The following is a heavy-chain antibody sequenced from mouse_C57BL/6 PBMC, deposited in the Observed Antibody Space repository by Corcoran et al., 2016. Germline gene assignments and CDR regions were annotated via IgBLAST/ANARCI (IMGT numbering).Heavy chain of an antibody. CDR1: GYSITSGYY. V-gene: IGHV3-6*01. D-gene: IGHD2-5*01. Sequence: DVQLQESGPGLVKPSQSLSLTCSVTGYSITSGYYWNWIRQFPGNKLEWMGYISYDGNNNYNPSLKNRMSINSDTSENQFFLKLNSVTTEDTATYYCAREEYYSKGYYFDYWGQGTTLTVSS. J-gene: IGHJ2*01. CDR3: AREEYYSKGYYFDY. CDR2: ISYDGNN.